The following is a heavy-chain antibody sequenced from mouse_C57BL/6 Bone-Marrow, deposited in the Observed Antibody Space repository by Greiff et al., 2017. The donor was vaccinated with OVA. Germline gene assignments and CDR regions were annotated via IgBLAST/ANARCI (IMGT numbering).Heavy chain of an antibody. CDR3: ARIGDYDAGGGFAY. J-gene: IGHJ3*01. Sequence: QVTLKESGPGILQPSQTLSLTCSFSGFSLSTFGMGVGWIRQPSGKGLEWLAHIWWDDDKYYNPALKSRLTNSKDTSKNQVLLKIANVDTADTATYYCARIGDYDAGGGFAYWGQGTLVTVST. CDR1: GFSLSTFGMG. D-gene: IGHD2-4*01. CDR2: IWWDDDK. V-gene: IGHV8-8*01.